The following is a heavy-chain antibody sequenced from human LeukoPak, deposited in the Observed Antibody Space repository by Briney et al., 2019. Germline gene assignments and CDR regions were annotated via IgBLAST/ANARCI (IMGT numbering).Heavy chain of an antibody. V-gene: IGHV3-30*02. CDR3: AKDLGGIAAGDAFDI. Sequence: GSLRLSCAASGFTFSSYGMHWVRQAPGKGLEWVAFIRYDGSNKYYADSVKGRFTISRDNSKNTLYLQMNSLRAEDTAVYYCAKDLGGIAAGDAFDIWGQGTMVTVSS. CDR2: IRYDGSNK. CDR1: GFTFSSYG. D-gene: IGHD6-13*01. J-gene: IGHJ3*02.